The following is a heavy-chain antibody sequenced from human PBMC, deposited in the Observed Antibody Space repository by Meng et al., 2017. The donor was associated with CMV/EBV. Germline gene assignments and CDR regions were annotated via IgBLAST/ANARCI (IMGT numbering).Heavy chain of an antibody. Sequence: GGPLRLSCAASGFTFDNYGMHWVRQTPGKGLEWVAFIRHDGTTKFYGDSVKGRFTISRDNSKNTVYLQMNSLRPEETAIYYCAKDLLLFGGANAYFDHWGQGTLVTVSS. D-gene: IGHD3-16*01. V-gene: IGHV3-30*02. CDR3: AKDLLLFGGANAYFDH. J-gene: IGHJ4*02. CDR2: IRHDGTTK. CDR1: GFTFDNYG.